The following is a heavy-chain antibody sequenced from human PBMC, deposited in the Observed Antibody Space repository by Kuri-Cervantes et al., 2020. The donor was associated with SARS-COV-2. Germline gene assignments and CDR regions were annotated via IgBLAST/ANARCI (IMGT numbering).Heavy chain of an antibody. D-gene: IGHD3-10*01. CDR2: ISYDGSNK. CDR1: GFTFSGYA. V-gene: IGHV3-30*04. Sequence: GGSLRLSCAASGFTFSGYAMHWVRQAPGKGLEWVAVISYDGSNKYYADSVKGRFTISRGNSKNTLYLQMNSLRAEDTAVYYCARSPGAYFDYWGQGTLVTVSS. CDR3: ARSPGAYFDY. J-gene: IGHJ4*02.